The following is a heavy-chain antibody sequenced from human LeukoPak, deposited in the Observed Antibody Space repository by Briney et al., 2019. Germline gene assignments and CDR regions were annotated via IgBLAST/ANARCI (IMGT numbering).Heavy chain of an antibody. Sequence: PGGSLRLSCAVSGFTFSRHSMSWVRQAPGRGLEWVSFMSDDTTNIYYADSVRGRFTISRGNAGNSLFLQMNSLRAEDTAVYYCARHQRASQYYFDYWGQGILVTVSS. J-gene: IGHJ4*02. V-gene: IGHV3-48*01. CDR1: GFTFSRHS. CDR2: MSDDTTNI. CDR3: ARHQRASQYYFDY.